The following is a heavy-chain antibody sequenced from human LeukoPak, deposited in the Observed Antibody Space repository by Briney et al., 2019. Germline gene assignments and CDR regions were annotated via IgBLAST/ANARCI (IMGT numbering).Heavy chain of an antibody. CDR2: VNGDGSYT. V-gene: IGHV3-74*01. CDR3: AVFGGYGLPTDY. Sequence: GGSLRLSCAASGFTFRTYWMHWVRQAPGKGLVWVSRVNGDGSYTRYADSVKGRFTISRDNAKNVLYLQMNRLRAEDTAVYYCAVFGGYGLPTDYWGRGTLVTVSS. CDR1: GFTFRTYW. J-gene: IGHJ4*02. D-gene: IGHD3-10*02.